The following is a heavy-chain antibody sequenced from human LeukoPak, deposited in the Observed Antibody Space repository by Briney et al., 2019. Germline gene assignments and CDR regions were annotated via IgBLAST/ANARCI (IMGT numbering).Heavy chain of an antibody. CDR2: IYYSGST. V-gene: IGHV4-61*05. CDR3: ARGGYYDSSGYYSPSFDY. D-gene: IGHD3-22*01. CDR1: GGSISSSSYY. Sequence: SETLSLTCTVSGGSISSSSYYWGWIRQPPGKGLEWIGYIYYSGSTNYNPSLKSRVTISVDTSKNQFSLKLSSVTAADTAVYYCARGGYYDSSGYYSPSFDYWGQGTLVTVSS. J-gene: IGHJ4*02.